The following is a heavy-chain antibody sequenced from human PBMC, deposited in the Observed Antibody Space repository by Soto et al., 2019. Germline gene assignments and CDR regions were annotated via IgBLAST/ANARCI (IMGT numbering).Heavy chain of an antibody. CDR3: AREEVESGGWQN. J-gene: IGHJ4*02. D-gene: IGHD6-19*01. CDR2: IKKDRSEK. Sequence: EVQLVESGGGLVQPGGSLRLSCAASGFTFSSFWMSWVRQAPGEGLEWVANIKKDRSEKNYVDSVKGRFTIYRDNAKNSLYLQMSSLRAEDTAVYYCAREEVESGGWQNWGQGTLVTVSS. CDR1: GFTFSSFW. V-gene: IGHV3-7*01.